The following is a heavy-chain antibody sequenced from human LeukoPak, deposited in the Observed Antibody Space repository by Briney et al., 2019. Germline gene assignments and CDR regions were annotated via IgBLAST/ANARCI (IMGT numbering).Heavy chain of an antibody. Sequence: GGTLRLSCAASGLTFSSYGMSWVRQAPGRGLEWVSAISTTGGTTYYADSVRGRFTISRDNSRNTLYLQMSSLRAEDTAIYYCAKNGDRGAYCSGGTCYPYYYYYMDVWGKGTTVTISS. V-gene: IGHV3-23*01. CDR2: ISTTGGTT. D-gene: IGHD2-15*01. J-gene: IGHJ6*03. CDR3: AKNGDRGAYCSGGTCYPYYYYYMDV. CDR1: GLTFSSYG.